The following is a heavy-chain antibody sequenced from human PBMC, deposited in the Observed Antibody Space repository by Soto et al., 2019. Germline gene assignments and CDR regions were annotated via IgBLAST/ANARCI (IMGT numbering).Heavy chain of an antibody. CDR2: ISWNSGSI. Sequence: EVQVVESGGGLVQPGRSLRLSCAASGFIFEDYAMHWVRQAPGKGLEWVSGISWNSGSIDYADSVTGRFTISRDNAKNSLYLQMNNLRTADTALYYCARGVSSGLGSYVLFDAFDTWGQGTRVTVSS. J-gene: IGHJ3*02. D-gene: IGHD3-10*01. V-gene: IGHV3-9*01. CDR3: ARGVSSGLGSYVLFDAFDT. CDR1: GFIFEDYA.